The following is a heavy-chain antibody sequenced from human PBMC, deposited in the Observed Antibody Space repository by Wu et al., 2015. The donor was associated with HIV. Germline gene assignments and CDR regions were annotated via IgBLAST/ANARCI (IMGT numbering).Heavy chain of an antibody. D-gene: IGHD3/OR15-3a*01. CDR2: INPHSGVT. CDR1: GYFFSGYG. CDR3: ARVFWTRHYSFDH. V-gene: IGHV1-2*02. Sequence: QVQLVQSGAEVKKPGASVKVSCKASGYFFSGYGISWVRQAPGQGLEWMGWINPHSGVTKYVEKFQDRVTMTLDTSITTAYMELHSLISDDSAVYFCARVFWTRHYSFDHWGQGTLVTVTS. J-gene: IGHJ4*02.